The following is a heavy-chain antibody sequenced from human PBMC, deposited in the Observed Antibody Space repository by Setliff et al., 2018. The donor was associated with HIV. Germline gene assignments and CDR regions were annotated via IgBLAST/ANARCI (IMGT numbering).Heavy chain of an antibody. CDR2: MNPNGRST. CDR3: ARVYCSISTCDDEYFFDY. V-gene: IGHV1-46*01. Sequence: ASVKVSCKASGYTFTSYYIHWLRQVPGQGLEWMGVMNPNGRSTDFAQKFQGRLSLTTDTSTNTVYLELNSLRSDDTAVYYCARVYCSISTCDDEYFFDYWARELWSPSPQ. CDR1: GYTFTSYY. J-gene: IGHJ4*02. D-gene: IGHD2-15*01.